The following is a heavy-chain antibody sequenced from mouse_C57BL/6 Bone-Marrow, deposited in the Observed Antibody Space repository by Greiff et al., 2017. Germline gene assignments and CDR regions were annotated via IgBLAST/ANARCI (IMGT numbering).Heavy chain of an antibody. J-gene: IGHJ4*01. Sequence: VKLQQSGPELVKPGASVKISCKASGYAFSSSWMNWVKQRPGKGLEWIGRIYPGDGDTNYNGKFKGKATLTADKSSSTAYMQLSSLTSEDSAVYFCARVYYYGSSLYAMDYWGQGTSVTVSS. V-gene: IGHV1-82*01. CDR3: ARVYYYGSSLYAMDY. CDR1: GYAFSSSW. D-gene: IGHD1-1*01. CDR2: IYPGDGDT.